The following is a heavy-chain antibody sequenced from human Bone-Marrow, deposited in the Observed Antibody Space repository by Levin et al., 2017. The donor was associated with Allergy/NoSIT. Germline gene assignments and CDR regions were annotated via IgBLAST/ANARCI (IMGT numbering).Heavy chain of an antibody. J-gene: IGHJ1*01. V-gene: IGHV1-18*01. D-gene: IGHD2-2*01. CDR3: ARDLCSGTNSNSYFEH. CDR1: GYTFTRYG. CDR2: ISGFNGNT. Sequence: GASVKVSCKASGYTFTRYGITWVRQAPGQGLEWMGWISGFNGNTNSAQKFQGRVIMTTDTSAKTAYMELRGLTSGDTAVYYCARDLCSGTNSNSYFEHWGQGTLVTVSS.